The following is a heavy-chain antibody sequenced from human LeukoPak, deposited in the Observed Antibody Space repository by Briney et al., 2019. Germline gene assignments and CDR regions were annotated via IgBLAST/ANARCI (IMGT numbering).Heavy chain of an antibody. J-gene: IGHJ5*02. CDR2: INPSGGST. CDR3: ARSYGSGSYYNNWFDP. Sequence: ASVKLSCKASVYTFTSYYMHWVRQAPGQGLEWMGIINPSGGSTSYAQKFQGRVTMTRDTSTSTVYMELSSLRSEDTAVYYCARSYGSGSYYNNWFDPWGQGTLVTVSS. CDR1: VYTFTSYY. D-gene: IGHD3-10*01. V-gene: IGHV1-46*01.